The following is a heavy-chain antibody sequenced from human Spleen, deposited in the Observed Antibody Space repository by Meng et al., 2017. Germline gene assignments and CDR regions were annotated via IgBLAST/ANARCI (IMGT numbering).Heavy chain of an antibody. D-gene: IGHD3-10*01. J-gene: IGHJ4*02. CDR3: ARDQGWFGEPEEY. CDR2: ISSSSSYI. V-gene: IGHV3-21*01. Sequence: GESLKISCAASGFTLSSFTMNWVRQAPGQGLEWISSISSSSSYIYYADSVKGRFTVSRDNSKNTLYLQMNSLRAEDTAVYYCARDQGWFGEPEEYWGQGTLVTVSS. CDR1: GFTLSSFT.